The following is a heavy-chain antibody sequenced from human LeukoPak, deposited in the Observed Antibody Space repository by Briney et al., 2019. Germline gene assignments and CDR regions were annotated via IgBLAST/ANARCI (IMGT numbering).Heavy chain of an antibody. J-gene: IGHJ6*03. Sequence: GGSLRLSCAASGFTFSSYSMNWVRQAPGKGLEWVSYISSSSSTIYYADSVKGRFTISRDNAKNSLYLQMNSLRAEDTAVYYCARVVGCSSTSCYISWNYYYYMDVWGKGTTVTVSS. CDR3: ARVVGCSSTSCYISWNYYYYMDV. CDR2: ISSSSSTI. V-gene: IGHV3-48*04. D-gene: IGHD2-2*02. CDR1: GFTFSSYS.